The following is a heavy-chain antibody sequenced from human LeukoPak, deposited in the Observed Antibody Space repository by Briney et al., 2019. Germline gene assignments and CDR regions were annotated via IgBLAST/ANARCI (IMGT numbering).Heavy chain of an antibody. Sequence: GASVEVSCKASGGTFSSYAISWVRQAPGQGLEWMGRIIPILGIANYTQKFQGRVTITADKSTSTAYMELSSLRSEDTAVYYCARAASGATINYWGQGTLVTVSS. CDR2: IIPILGIA. CDR1: GGTFSSYA. J-gene: IGHJ4*02. V-gene: IGHV1-69*04. CDR3: ARAASGATINY. D-gene: IGHD5-24*01.